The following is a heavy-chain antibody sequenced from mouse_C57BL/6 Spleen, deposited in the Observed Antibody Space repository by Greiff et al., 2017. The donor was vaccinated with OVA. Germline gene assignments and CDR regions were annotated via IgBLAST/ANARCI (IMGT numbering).Heavy chain of an antibody. CDR2: IDPSDSYT. CDR1: ASTFTSYW. Sequence: QVQLQQPGAELVKPGASVKLSCKASASTFTSYWMRWVKQRPGQGLEWIGEIDPSDSYTNYNQKFKGKATLTVDTSSSTAYMQLSSLTSEDSAVYYCARIYSWGDYWGQGTTLTVSS. V-gene: IGHV1-50*01. J-gene: IGHJ2*01. CDR3: ARIYSWGDY. D-gene: IGHD2-1*01.